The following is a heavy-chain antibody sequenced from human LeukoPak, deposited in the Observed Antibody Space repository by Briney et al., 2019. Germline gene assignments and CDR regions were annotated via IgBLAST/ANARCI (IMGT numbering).Heavy chain of an antibody. D-gene: IGHD3-22*01. CDR3: ARDRRYYDSSGYYFHWYFDL. CDR2: IYSGVST. V-gene: IGHV3-53*01. CDR1: GFTFSSNY. Sequence: PGGSLRLSCAASGFTFSSNYMSWVRQAPGKGLEWVSVIYSGVSTYYTDSVKGRFTISRDNSKNTLYLQMNSLRAEDTALYYCARDRRYYDSSGYYFHWYFDLWGRGTLVTVSS. J-gene: IGHJ2*01.